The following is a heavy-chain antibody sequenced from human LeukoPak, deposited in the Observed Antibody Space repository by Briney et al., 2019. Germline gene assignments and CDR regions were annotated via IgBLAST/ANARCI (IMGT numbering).Heavy chain of an antibody. V-gene: IGHV3-21*01. Sequence: PGGSLRLSCAASGFTFSSYSMNWVRQAPGKGLEWVSSISSSSSYIYYADSVKGRFTISRDNAKNSLYLQMNSLRAEDTAVYYCASLYYGSGSYGYFDYWGQGTLVTVSS. D-gene: IGHD3-10*01. J-gene: IGHJ4*02. CDR3: ASLYYGSGSYGYFDY. CDR2: ISSSSSYI. CDR1: GFTFSSYS.